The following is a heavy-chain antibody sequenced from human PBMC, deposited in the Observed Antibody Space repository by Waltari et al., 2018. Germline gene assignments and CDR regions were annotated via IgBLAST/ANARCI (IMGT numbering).Heavy chain of an antibody. V-gene: IGHV4-61*02. CDR2: IYTSGST. J-gene: IGHJ4*02. CDR1: GASISSGSYY. Sequence: QVQLQESGPGLVKPSQTLSLTCTVSGASISSGSYYWNWIRQPAGKGLEWIGRIYTSGSTNYNPSLKSRVTISLDTSKNHFSLKLGSVTAADTAVYYCARGLYSYGYQGDYWGQGNLVTVSS. CDR3: ARGLYSYGYQGDY. D-gene: IGHD5-18*01.